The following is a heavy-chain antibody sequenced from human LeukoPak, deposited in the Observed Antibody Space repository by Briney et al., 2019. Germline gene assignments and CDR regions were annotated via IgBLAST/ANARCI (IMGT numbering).Heavy chain of an antibody. CDR1: GFTFDDYA. D-gene: IGHD3-22*01. CDR2: ISWNSGSI. J-gene: IGHJ4*02. CDR3: AKDGSAYYDSSSYFDY. V-gene: IGHV3-9*01. Sequence: GGSLRLSCAASGFTFDDYAMHWVRQAPGKGLEWVSGISWNSGSIGYADSVKGRFTISRDNAKNSLYLQMNSLRAEDTALYYCAKDGSAYYDSSSYFDYWGQGTLVTVSS.